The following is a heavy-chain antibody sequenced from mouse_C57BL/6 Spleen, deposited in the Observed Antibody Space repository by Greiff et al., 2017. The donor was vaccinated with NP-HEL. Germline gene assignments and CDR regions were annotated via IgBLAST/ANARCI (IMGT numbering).Heavy chain of an antibody. Sequence: VQLQQPGAELVRPGTSVKLSCKASGYTFTSYWMHWVKQRPGQGLEWIGVIDPSDSYTNYNQKFKGKATLTVDTSSSTAYMQLSSLTSEDSAVYYCARELGRGNWYFDVWGTGTTVTVSS. D-gene: IGHD4-1*01. J-gene: IGHJ1*03. V-gene: IGHV1-59*01. CDR3: ARELGRGNWYFDV. CDR1: GYTFTSYW. CDR2: IDPSDSYT.